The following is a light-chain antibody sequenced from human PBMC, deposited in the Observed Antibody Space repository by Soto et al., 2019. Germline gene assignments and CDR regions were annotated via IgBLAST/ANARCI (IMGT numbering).Light chain of an antibody. Sequence: QSALTQPASVSGSPGQSITISCTGTSSDVGGYNYVSWYQQHPGKAPKLMISDVSNRPSGVSNRFSGSKSGNTASLTISGLQAADEADYYCSSYTRSSTYVVFGGGTKVTVL. J-gene: IGLJ2*01. CDR3: SSYTRSSTYVV. CDR2: DVS. V-gene: IGLV2-14*01. CDR1: SSDVGGYNY.